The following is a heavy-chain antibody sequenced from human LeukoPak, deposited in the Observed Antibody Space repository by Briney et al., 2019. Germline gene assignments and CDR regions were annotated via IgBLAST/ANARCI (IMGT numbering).Heavy chain of an antibody. J-gene: IGHJ4*02. Sequence: GASVKVSCKASGYTFTGYYMHWVRQALGQGLEWMGRINPNSGGTNYAQKFQGRVTMTRDTSISTAYMELSRLRSDDTAVYYCARHTAMVSKPFDYWGQGTLVTVSS. V-gene: IGHV1-2*06. CDR2: INPNSGGT. CDR1: GYTFTGYY. D-gene: IGHD5-18*01. CDR3: ARHTAMVSKPFDY.